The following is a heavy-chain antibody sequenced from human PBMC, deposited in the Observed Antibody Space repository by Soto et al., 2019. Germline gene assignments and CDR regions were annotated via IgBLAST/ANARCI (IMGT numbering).Heavy chain of an antibody. Sequence: SETLSLTCTVSGGSISSSSYYWGWIRQPPGKGLEWIGSIYYSGSTYYNPSLKSRVTISVDTSKNQFSLKLSSVTAADTAVYYCAGMGAAADGFDYWGQGTLVPVSS. CDR2: IYYSGST. CDR3: AGMGAAADGFDY. J-gene: IGHJ4*02. CDR1: GGSISSSSYY. D-gene: IGHD6-13*01. V-gene: IGHV4-39*01.